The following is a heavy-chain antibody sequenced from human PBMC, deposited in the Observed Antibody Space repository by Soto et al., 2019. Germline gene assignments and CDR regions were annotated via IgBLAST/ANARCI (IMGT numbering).Heavy chain of an antibody. CDR3: ARGMKWELLPSHFDY. CDR2: IYTSGST. V-gene: IGHV4-61*02. D-gene: IGHD1-26*01. J-gene: IGHJ4*02. CDR1: GGSISSGGYY. Sequence: SETLSLTCAVSGGSISSGGYYWSWIRQPAGKGLEWIGRIYTSGSTNYNPSLKSRVTMSVDTSKNQFSLKLSSVTAADTAVYYCARGMKWELLPSHFDYWGQGTLVTVSS.